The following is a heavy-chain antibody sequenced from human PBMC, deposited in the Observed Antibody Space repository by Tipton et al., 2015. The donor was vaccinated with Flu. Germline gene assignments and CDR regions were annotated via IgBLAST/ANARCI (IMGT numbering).Heavy chain of an antibody. Sequence: QLVQSGPEVKKPGASVKVSCKDSGYTFTSYGISWVRQDPGQGLEWMGWISAYNGNTNYAQKLQGRVTMTTDTSTSTAYMELRSLRSDDTAVYYCATSTIFGVVTPFDYWGQGTLVTVSS. CDR1: GYTFTSYG. CDR3: ATSTIFGVVTPFDY. CDR2: ISAYNGNT. V-gene: IGHV1-18*01. D-gene: IGHD3-3*01. J-gene: IGHJ4*02.